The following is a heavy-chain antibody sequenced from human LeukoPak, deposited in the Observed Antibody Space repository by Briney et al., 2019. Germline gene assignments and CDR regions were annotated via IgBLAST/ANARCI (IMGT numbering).Heavy chain of an antibody. CDR2: MNPNSGNT. J-gene: IGHJ5*02. V-gene: IGHV1-8*01. Sequence: GASVKVSCKASGYTFTSYDINWVRQAPGQGLEWMGWMNPNSGNTGYAQKFQGRVTMTRNTSISTAYMELSSLRSEDTAVYYCARGRSETTFSWFDPWGQGTLVTVSS. CDR3: ARGRSETTFSWFDP. CDR1: GYTFTSYD. D-gene: IGHD2/OR15-2a*01.